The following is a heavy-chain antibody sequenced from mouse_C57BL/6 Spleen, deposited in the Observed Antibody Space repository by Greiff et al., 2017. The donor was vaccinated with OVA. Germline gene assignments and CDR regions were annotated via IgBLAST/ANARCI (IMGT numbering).Heavy chain of an antibody. CDR1: GYSFTGYY. J-gene: IGHJ4*01. Sequence: EVQLQQSGPELVKPGASVKISCKASGYSFTGYYMNWVKQSPEKSLEWIGEINPSTGGTTYNQKFKAKATLTVDKSSSTAYMQLKSLTSEDSAVYYCARVHYYDYDYAMDYWGQGTSVTVSS. CDR3: ARVHYYDYDYAMDY. D-gene: IGHD2-4*01. V-gene: IGHV1-42*01. CDR2: INPSTGGT.